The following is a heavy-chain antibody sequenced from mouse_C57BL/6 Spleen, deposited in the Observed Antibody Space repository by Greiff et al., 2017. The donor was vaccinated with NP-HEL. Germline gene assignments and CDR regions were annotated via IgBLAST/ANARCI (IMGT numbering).Heavy chain of an antibody. CDR1: GYTFTDYY. V-gene: IGHV1-26*01. CDR2: INPNNGGT. Sequence: VQLQQSGPELVKPGASVKISCKASGYTFTDYYMNWVKQSHGKSLEWIGDINPNNGGTSYNQKFKGKATLTVDTSSSTAYMELRSLTSEDSAVYYCARGSYYYGSSYYFDYWGQGTTLTVSS. CDR3: ARGSYYYGSSYYFDY. J-gene: IGHJ2*01. D-gene: IGHD1-1*01.